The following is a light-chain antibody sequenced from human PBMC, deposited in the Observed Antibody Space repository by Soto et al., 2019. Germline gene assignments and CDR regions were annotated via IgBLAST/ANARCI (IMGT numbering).Light chain of an antibody. Sequence: QSVLTQPASVSGSPGQSITISCTGSRSDVGGCNYVSWYQQHPGKAPKLMIYDVTNRPSGVSDRFSGSKSGDTASLTITGLQAEDEADYYCSSYTSSSTLYVFGTGTKVTVL. CDR2: DVT. J-gene: IGLJ1*01. CDR1: RSDVGGCNY. CDR3: SSYTSSSTLYV. V-gene: IGLV2-14*01.